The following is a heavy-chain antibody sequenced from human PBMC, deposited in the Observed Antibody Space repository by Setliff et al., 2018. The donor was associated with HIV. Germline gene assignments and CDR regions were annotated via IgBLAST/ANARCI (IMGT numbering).Heavy chain of an antibody. CDR3: ARLGSGWSDSYYYAMDI. V-gene: IGHV1-18*01. Sequence: ASVKVSCKASGYTFTTYGISWVRQAPGHGLEWMGWISPNFGHTNYAQNFLGRVTMTIDTSTSRAYMELRSLRSDDTAMYFCARLGSGWSDSYYYAMDIWSQGTTVTVSS. CDR1: GYTFTTYG. CDR2: ISPNFGHT. J-gene: IGHJ6*02. D-gene: IGHD6-19*01.